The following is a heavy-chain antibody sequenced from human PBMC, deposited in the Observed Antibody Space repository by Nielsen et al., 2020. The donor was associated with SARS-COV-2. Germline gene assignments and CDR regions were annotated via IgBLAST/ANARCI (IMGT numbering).Heavy chain of an antibody. V-gene: IGHV3-23*01. Sequence: GESLKISCAASGFTFSAHAMIWVRQAAGKGLEWVSAVSGDSAGTTYYADSVKGRFTISRNNSKNTLYLQMNTLRAEDTAVYYCARDGRIGYGVYLDYWGQGTPVTVSS. J-gene: IGHJ4*02. CDR1: GFTFSAHA. D-gene: IGHD5-12*01. CDR3: ARDGRIGYGVYLDY. CDR2: VSGDSAGTT.